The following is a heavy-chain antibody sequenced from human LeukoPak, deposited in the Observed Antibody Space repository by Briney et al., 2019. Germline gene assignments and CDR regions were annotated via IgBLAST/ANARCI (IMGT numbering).Heavy chain of an antibody. V-gene: IGHV3-23*01. CDR1: GFTFSSYA. CDR2: VSGSGGST. CDR3: AKDEDYYDSSGYYYPDY. J-gene: IGHJ4*02. D-gene: IGHD3-22*01. Sequence: GGSLRLSCAASGFTFSSYAMSWVRQAPGKGLEWVSAVSGSGGSTYYADSVKGRFTISRDNSKNTLYLQMNSLRAEDTAVYYCAKDEDYYDSSGYYYPDYWGQGTLVTVSS.